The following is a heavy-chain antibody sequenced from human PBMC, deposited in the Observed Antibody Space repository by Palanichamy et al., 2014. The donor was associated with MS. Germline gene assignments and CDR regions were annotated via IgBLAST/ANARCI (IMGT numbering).Heavy chain of an antibody. CDR1: GFTFSSYA. Sequence: EVQLVESGGGLVQPGGSLRLSCAASGFTFSSYAMHWVRQAPGKGLEYVSAISSNGGSTYYANSVKGRFTISRDNSKNTLYLQMGSLRAEDMAVYYCARVLVGATEHGAFDIWGQGTVVTVSS. CDR3: ARVLVGATEHGAFDI. J-gene: IGHJ3*02. CDR2: ISSNGGST. V-gene: IGHV3-64*01. D-gene: IGHD1-26*01.